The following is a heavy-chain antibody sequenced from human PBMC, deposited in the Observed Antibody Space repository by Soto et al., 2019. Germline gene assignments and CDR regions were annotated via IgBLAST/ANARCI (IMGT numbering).Heavy chain of an antibody. CDR1: GYRVSSDV. J-gene: IGHJ6*01. V-gene: IGHV1-3*01. CDR3: ASNDLGTSPSGMDV. D-gene: IGHD1-7*01. Sequence: LVKRARKISGYRVSSDVVSWGSKTPRQRLEWMGWINGCYGNTKYSQKFQGRVTITRDTSESTAYMELSSLRSEDTAVYYCASNDLGTSPSGMDVWRQGTTVTVSS. CDR2: INGCYGNT.